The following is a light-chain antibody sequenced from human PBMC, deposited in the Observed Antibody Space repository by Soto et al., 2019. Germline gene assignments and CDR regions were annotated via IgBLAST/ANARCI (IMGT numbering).Light chain of an antibody. V-gene: IGLV1-44*01. CDR3: AAWDDSLNGVV. CDR1: SYNIGSKT. Sequence: SVLTQPPSASGTPGQRVTISCSGSSYNIGSKTVNWYQQLPGTAPKLLIYSNNQRPSGVPDRFSGSKSGTSASLAISGLQSEDEGDYYCAAWDDSLNGVVFGGGTKVTVL. J-gene: IGLJ2*01. CDR2: SNN.